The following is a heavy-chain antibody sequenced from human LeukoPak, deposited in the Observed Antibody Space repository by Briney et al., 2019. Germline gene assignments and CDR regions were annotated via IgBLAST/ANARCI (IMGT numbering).Heavy chain of an antibody. J-gene: IGHJ4*02. CDR1: GGSISSSSYY. CDR2: IYYSGST. Sequence: KPSETLSLTCTVSGGSISSSSYYWGWIRQPPGKGLEWIGSIYYSGSTYYNPSLKSRVTISVDTSKSQFSLKLSSVTAADTAVYYCARHRDKAAAVYDWGQGTLVTVSS. V-gene: IGHV4-39*01. D-gene: IGHD6-13*01. CDR3: ARHRDKAAAVYD.